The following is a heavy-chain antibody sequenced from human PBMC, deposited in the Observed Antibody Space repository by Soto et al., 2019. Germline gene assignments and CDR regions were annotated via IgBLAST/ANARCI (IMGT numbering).Heavy chain of an antibody. CDR1: GIMSSGYG. V-gene: IGHV1-69*09. D-gene: IGHD5-12*01. CDR2: INPTLDST. Sequence: QEQVVQSGPAMKEPGSSVKVSCRASGIMSSGYGFSWVRQAPGQGLEWVGRINPTLDSTQYAQNLQGRVSITGDKSTDTAYLELTSLRLDDTAIYFCATMKRARLDSWGRGTVVTVSS. CDR3: ATMKRARLDS. J-gene: IGHJ4*02.